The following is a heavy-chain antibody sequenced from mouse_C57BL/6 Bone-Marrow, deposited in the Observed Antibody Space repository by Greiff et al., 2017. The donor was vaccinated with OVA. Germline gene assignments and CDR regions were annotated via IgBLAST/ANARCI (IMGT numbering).Heavy chain of an antibody. CDR2: IWRGGST. D-gene: IGHD1-1*01. J-gene: IGHJ4*01. Sequence: VQLQESGPGLVQPSQSLSITCTVSGFSLTSYGVHWVRQSPGKGLEWLGVIWRGGSTDYNAAFMSRLSITKDNSKSQVFFKMNSLQADDTAIYYCAKKMGIGGSSSYYYAMDYWGQGTSVTVSS. CDR3: AKKMGIGGSSSYYYAMDY. V-gene: IGHV2-5*01. CDR1: GFSLTSYG.